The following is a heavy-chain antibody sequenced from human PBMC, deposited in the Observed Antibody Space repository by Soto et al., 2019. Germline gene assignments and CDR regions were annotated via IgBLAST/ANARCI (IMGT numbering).Heavy chain of an antibody. Sequence: ASVKVSCKASGYTFTGYYMHWVRQAPGQGLEWMGCINPNSGGTNYAQKFQGWVTMTRDTSISTAYMELSRLRSDDTAVYYCAREKRRYDFCSGSPLYYYYGMDVWGQGTTVTVSS. CDR3: AREKRRYDFCSGSPLYYYYGMDV. CDR2: INPNSGGT. V-gene: IGHV1-2*04. J-gene: IGHJ6*02. CDR1: GYTFTGYY. D-gene: IGHD3-3*01.